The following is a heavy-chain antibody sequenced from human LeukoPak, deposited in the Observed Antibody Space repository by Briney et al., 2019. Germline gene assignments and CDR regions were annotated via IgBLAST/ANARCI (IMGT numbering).Heavy chain of an antibody. Sequence: PSETLSLTCTVSAGSISSSRYYWGWLRQPPGTGLEWIGSIYYSGNIYYNPSLKSRVTIFVDTSKNQFSLKLSSVTAADTAVYYCQSRYLEWLLDYWGQGALVTGSS. J-gene: IGHJ4*02. V-gene: IGHV4-39*01. CDR2: IYYSGNI. D-gene: IGHD3-3*01. CDR1: AGSISSSRYY. CDR3: QSRYLEWLLDY.